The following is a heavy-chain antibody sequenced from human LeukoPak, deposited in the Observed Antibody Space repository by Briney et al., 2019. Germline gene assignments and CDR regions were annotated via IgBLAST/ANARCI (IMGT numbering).Heavy chain of an antibody. Sequence: ASVKVSCKASGGTFSSYGINWVRQATGQGLEWMGWMNPNSGNTGYAQKFQGRVTMTRNTSISTAYMELSSLRSEDTAVYYCARGSGYDSNWFDPWGQGTLVTVSS. CDR3: ARGSGYDSNWFDP. J-gene: IGHJ5*02. D-gene: IGHD5-12*01. CDR2: MNPNSGNT. CDR1: GGTFSSYG. V-gene: IGHV1-8*02.